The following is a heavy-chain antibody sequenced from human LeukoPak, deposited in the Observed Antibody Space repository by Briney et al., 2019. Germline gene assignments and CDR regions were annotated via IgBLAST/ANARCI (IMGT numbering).Heavy chain of an antibody. V-gene: IGHV4-39*01. CDR2: IFYSGST. Sequence: SETLSLTCTVSGGSISTSSYYWGWVRQPPGKGLEWIGNIFYSGSTYYSPSLKSRVTISLDTSRNQFSLKLLSVTATDTAVYYCARGYSSTWYAFVDYWGQGTLVTVSS. D-gene: IGHD6-13*01. CDR3: ARGYSSTWYAFVDY. J-gene: IGHJ4*02. CDR1: GGSISTSSYY.